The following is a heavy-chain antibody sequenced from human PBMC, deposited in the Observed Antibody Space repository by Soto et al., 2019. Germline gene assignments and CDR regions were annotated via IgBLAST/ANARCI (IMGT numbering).Heavy chain of an antibody. V-gene: IGHV4-4*02. CDR2: KHHSGST. CDR1: GGSINNGYW. J-gene: IGHJ6*02. CDR3: AYSSGWWRLDV. Sequence: QVHLQESDPGLVKPSGTLSLTCGVSGGSINNGYWWTWVRQPPGKGLEWIGEKHHSGSTNYNLSLKSRVSISLDKSKNQFSLILSSVTAADTAVYYCAYSSGWWRLDVWGQATTVTVSS. D-gene: IGHD6-19*01.